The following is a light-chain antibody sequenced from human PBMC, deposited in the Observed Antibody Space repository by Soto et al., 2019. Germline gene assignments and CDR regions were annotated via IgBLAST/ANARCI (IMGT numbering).Light chain of an antibody. CDR2: AAS. CDR1: QGISNY. Sequence: DLQMTQSPSSLSASVGDRVTITCRASQGISNYLAWYQQKPGKVPKLLIYAASTLQSGVPPRFSGSGSGTDFTLTISSLQPEDVATYYCQKYNGAPWTFGQGTKVEIE. J-gene: IGKJ1*01. V-gene: IGKV1-27*01. CDR3: QKYNGAPWT.